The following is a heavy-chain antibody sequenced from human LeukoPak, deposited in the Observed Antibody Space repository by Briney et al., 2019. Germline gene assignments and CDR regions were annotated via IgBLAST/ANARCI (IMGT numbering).Heavy chain of an antibody. CDR2: IYYSGST. Sequence: SETLSLTCTVSGGSISSYYWSWIRQPPGKGLEWIGYIYYSGSTNYNPSLKSRVTISVDTSKNQFSLKLSSVTAADTAVYYCARAYSGYDPSDVWGQGTTVTVSS. D-gene: IGHD5-12*01. J-gene: IGHJ6*02. V-gene: IGHV4-59*01. CDR1: GGSISSYY. CDR3: ARAYSGYDPSDV.